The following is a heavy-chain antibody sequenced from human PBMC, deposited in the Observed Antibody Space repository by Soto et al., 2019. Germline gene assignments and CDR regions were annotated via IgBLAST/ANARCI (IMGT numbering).Heavy chain of an antibody. CDR2: IYSSGTT. J-gene: IGHJ5*02. CDR1: GGSISGFY. Sequence: SETLSLTCTVSGGSISGFYWSWIRQSAGKGLEWVGRIYSSGTTNYNLSLKGRVTMSVNTSKNQFSLRLTSVTAADTAVYYCERDTEVSGSGRWLDPWGQGAQVTVSS. CDR3: ERDTEVSGSGRWLDP. V-gene: IGHV4-4*07. D-gene: IGHD3-10*01.